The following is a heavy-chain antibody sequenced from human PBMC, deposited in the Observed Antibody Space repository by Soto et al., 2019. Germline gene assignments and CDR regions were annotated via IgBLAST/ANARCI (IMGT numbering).Heavy chain of an antibody. V-gene: IGHV4-31*03. CDR2: IYYSGST. J-gene: IGHJ4*02. Sequence: SETLSLTCTVSGGSISSGGYYWSWIRQHPGKGLEWIGYIYYSGSTYYNPSLKSRVTISVDTSKNQFSLKLSSVTAADTAVYYCARDKFGYSYGYFNYWGQGTLVTVSS. CDR1: GGSISSGGYY. CDR3: ARDKFGYSYGYFNY. D-gene: IGHD5-18*01.